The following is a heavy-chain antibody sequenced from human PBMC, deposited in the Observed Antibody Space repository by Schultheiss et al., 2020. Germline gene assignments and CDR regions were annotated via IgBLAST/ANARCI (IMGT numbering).Heavy chain of an antibody. D-gene: IGHD2-15*01. Sequence: SEILSLTCAVYGGSFSGYYWSWIRQPPGKGLEWIGEINHSGSTNYNPSLKSRVTISVDTSKNQFSLKLSSVTAADTAVYYCARRRCSGGSCYSSSWFDPWGQGTLVTVSS. V-gene: IGHV4-34*01. CDR2: INHSGST. CDR3: ARRRCSGGSCYSSSWFDP. CDR1: GGSFSGYY. J-gene: IGHJ5*02.